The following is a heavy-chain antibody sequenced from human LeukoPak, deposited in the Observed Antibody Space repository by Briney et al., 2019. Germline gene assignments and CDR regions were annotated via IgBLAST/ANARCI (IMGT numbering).Heavy chain of an antibody. CDR1: GGTFSSYA. Sequence: SVRLSCTASGGTFSSYAISWVRQAPGQGLEWMGGVIPIFGTANYAQTFQGRVTITADESTSTAYMELSRLRSEDTAVYYCREEWLFGDVWGKGTTVTVSS. D-gene: IGHD3-3*01. CDR3: REEWLFGDV. J-gene: IGHJ6*04. V-gene: IGHV1-69*01. CDR2: VIPIFGTA.